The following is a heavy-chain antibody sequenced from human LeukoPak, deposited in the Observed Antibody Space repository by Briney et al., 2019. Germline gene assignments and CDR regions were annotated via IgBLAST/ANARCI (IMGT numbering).Heavy chain of an antibody. J-gene: IGHJ4*02. CDR2: IGTASDT. V-gene: IGHV3-13*01. D-gene: IGHD6-13*01. CDR1: GFTFSSYD. Sequence: WGSLRLSCAASGFTFSSYDMHWVRQATGKGLKWVSAIGTASDTYYPGSVKGRFTISRENAKNFLYLQMNSRRAGGTAVYYGARGAGFDCWGQGTLVTVSS. CDR3: ARGAGFDC.